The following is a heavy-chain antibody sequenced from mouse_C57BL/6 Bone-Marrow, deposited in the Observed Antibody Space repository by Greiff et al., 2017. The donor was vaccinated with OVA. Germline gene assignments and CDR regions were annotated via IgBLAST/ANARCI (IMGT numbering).Heavy chain of an antibody. CDR1: GYAFSSSW. CDR2: IYPGDGDT. CDR3: ARSGLYDYDGYYFDY. Sequence: VKLVESGPELVKPGASVKISCKASGYAFSSSWMNWVKQRPGKGLEWIGRIYPGDGDTNYNGKFKGKATLTADKSSSKAYMQLSSLTSEDSAVYFCARSGLYDYDGYYFDYWGQGTTLTVSS. V-gene: IGHV1-82*01. J-gene: IGHJ2*01. D-gene: IGHD2-4*01.